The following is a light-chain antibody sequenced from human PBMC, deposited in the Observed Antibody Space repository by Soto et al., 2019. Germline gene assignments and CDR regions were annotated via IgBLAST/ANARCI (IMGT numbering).Light chain of an antibody. CDR3: QQYNSYWYT. CDR1: QSISTW. V-gene: IGKV1-5*03. CDR2: KAS. Sequence: DIQMNQSPSTLSASVGDRVTITCRASQSISTWLAWYQQKPGKAPKLLIYKASSLESGVPSRFSGSGSETEFTLPISSLQPDDFATYYCQQYNSYWYTFGQGTKLEIK. J-gene: IGKJ2*01.